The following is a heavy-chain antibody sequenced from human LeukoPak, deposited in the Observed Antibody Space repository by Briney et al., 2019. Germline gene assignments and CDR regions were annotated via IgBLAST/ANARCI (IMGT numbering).Heavy chain of an antibody. CDR1: GFTFSSYW. CDR2: VDVHGQGT. J-gene: IGHJ5*02. D-gene: IGHD2/OR15-2a*01. Sequence: PGGTLRLSCAASGFTFSSYWMHWVRQAPGKGPVWVSRVDVHGQGTAYADSVKGRFTISRDNAKNTLSLQMNSLSAEDTAVYYCARSNYDSTTFCVRLDLWGQGTLVAVSS. V-gene: IGHV3-74*01. CDR3: ARSNYDSTTFCVRLDL.